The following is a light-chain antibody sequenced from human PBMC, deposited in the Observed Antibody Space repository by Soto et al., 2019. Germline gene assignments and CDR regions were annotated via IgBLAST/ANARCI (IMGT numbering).Light chain of an antibody. CDR1: SSDVGRYNH. CDR3: QSYDSTLSARYV. CDR2: GGT. V-gene: IGLV2-18*02. Sequence: QSALTQPPSASGSPGQSVTISCTGSSSDVGRYNHVSWYQQRPGTAPKLLIVGGTIRPSGVPDRFSASTSGTSASLAITGLQAEDEGDYYCQSYDSTLSARYVFGTGTKVTVL. J-gene: IGLJ1*01.